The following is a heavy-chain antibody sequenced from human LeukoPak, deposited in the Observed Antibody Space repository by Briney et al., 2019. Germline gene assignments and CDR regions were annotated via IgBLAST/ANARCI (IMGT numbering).Heavy chain of an antibody. D-gene: IGHD2-15*01. V-gene: IGHV3-20*04. CDR3: ATACSGGSCPLDY. CDR2: INWNGGST. J-gene: IGHJ4*02. Sequence: GGSLRLSCAASGFTFDDYGMSWVRQAPGKGLEWVSGINWNGGSTGYADSVKGRFTISRDNAKNSLYLQMNSLRAEDTAMYYCATACSGGSCPLDYWGQGTLVTVSS. CDR1: GFTFDDYG.